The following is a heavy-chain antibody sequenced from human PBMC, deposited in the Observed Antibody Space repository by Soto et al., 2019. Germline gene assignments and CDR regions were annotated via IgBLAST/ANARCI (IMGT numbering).Heavy chain of an antibody. CDR1: GYSFTSYW. CDR2: IYPGDSDT. J-gene: IGHJ5*02. CDR3: ARPVTTASFWDWFDP. V-gene: IGHV5-51*01. Sequence: PGESLKISCKGSGYSFTSYWIGWVRQMPGKGLEWMGIIYPGDSDTRYSPSFQGQVTISADKSISTAYLQWSSLKASDTAMYYCARPVTTASFWDWFDPWGQGTLVTVSS. D-gene: IGHD4-4*01.